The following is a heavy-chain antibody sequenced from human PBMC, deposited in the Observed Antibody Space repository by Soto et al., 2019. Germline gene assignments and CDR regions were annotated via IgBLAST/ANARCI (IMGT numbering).Heavy chain of an antibody. V-gene: IGHV4-59*01. CDR1: GGSISSYY. J-gene: IGHJ4*02. Sequence: SETLSLTCSVSGGSISSYYWTWIRQPPGKGLEWIGFTYYSGSTNYNPSLKSRVTISLDMSKNQFSLKLSSVTAADTAVYYCAGVQAEGYWYFDYWGQGTLVTSPQ. CDR3: AGVQAEGYWYFDY. D-gene: IGHD2-15*01. CDR2: TYYSGST.